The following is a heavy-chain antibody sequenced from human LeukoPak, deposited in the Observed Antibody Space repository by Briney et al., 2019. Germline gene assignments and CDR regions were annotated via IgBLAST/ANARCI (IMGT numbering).Heavy chain of an antibody. J-gene: IGHJ3*02. CDR1: GYIFSNYG. CDR2: ISVYNGNT. Sequence: ASVKVSCKASGYIFSNYGISWVRQAPGQGLEWMGWISVYNGNTVYAQNLRDRVSMTTDTSTSTGYMELRSLRSDDTAVYYCARDRWSSSSSEGTFDIWGQGTMVIVSS. D-gene: IGHD6-6*01. CDR3: ARDRWSSSSSEGTFDI. V-gene: IGHV1-18*01.